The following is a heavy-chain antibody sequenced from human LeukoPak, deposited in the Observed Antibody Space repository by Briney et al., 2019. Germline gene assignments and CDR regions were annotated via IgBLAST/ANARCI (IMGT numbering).Heavy chain of an antibody. J-gene: IGHJ4*02. V-gene: IGHV1-18*01. Sequence: ASVKVSCKASGYSFSIYGITWARQAPGQGLEYLGWISASNGTTNYAQKVQDRVTMTTDTSTSTAYLELRSLRSEDTAVYYCARCGAAVTTHFSHWGQGTLVTVSS. D-gene: IGHD4-17*01. CDR3: ARCGAAVTTHFSH. CDR1: GYSFSIYG. CDR2: ISASNGTT.